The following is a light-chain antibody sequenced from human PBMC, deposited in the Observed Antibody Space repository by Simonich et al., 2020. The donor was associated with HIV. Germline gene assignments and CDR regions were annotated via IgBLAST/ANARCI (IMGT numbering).Light chain of an antibody. CDR3: QSYDSSLSGYV. CDR2: GNS. V-gene: IGLV1-40*01. Sequence: QSVLTQPPSVSGAPGQRVTISCTGSSSNIGAGFDVHWYQQLPGTAPKFLSYGNSNRPSGVPDRFSGSKSGTSASLAITGLQAEDEADYYCQSYDSSLSGYVFGTGTKVTVL. CDR1: SSNIGAGFD. J-gene: IGLJ1*01.